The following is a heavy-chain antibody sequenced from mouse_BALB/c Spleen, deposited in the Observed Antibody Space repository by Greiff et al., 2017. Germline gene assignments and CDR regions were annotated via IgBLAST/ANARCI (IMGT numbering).Heavy chain of an antibody. CDR1: GFTFSDYY. V-gene: IGHV5-4*02. CDR3: ARDKDSSGYFDY. D-gene: IGHD3-2*01. CDR2: ISDGGSYT. J-gene: IGHJ2*01. Sequence: DVQLQESGGGLVKPGGSLKLSCAASGFTFSDYYMYWVRQTPEKRLEWVATISDGGSYTYYPDSVKGRFTISRDNAKNNLYLQMSSLKSEDTAMYYCARDKDSSGYFDYWGQGTTLTVSS.